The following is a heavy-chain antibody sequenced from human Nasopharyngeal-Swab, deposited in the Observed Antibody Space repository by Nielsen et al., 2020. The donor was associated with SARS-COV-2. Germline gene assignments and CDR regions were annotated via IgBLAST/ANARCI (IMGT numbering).Heavy chain of an antibody. J-gene: IGHJ6*02. Sequence: WVRQAPGQGLEWMGIINPSGGSTRYAQKLQGRVTMTTDTSTSTAYMELRSLRSDDTAVYYCARVPGYYDRYGMDVWGQGTTVTVSS. CDR2: INPSGGST. D-gene: IGHD3-22*01. V-gene: IGHV1-46*01. CDR3: ARVPGYYDRYGMDV.